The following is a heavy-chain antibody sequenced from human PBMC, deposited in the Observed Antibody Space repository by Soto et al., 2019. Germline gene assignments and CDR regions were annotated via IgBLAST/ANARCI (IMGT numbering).Heavy chain of an antibody. Sequence: QVQLVQSGAEVKKPGASEKVSCKASGYSFTSYGISWVRQAPGQGLEWMGWISAYNGNTNYAQKPQXRXTXTXHTSTSTAYMELRSLRSDDTAVYYWARDNGFGESDVWGQGTTVTVSS. CDR1: GYSFTSYG. J-gene: IGHJ6*02. D-gene: IGHD3-10*01. CDR3: ARDNGFGESDV. V-gene: IGHV1-18*01. CDR2: ISAYNGNT.